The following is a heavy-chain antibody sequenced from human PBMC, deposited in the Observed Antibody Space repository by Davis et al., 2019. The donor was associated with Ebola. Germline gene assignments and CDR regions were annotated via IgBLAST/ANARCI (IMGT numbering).Heavy chain of an antibody. Sequence: SAKVSCKASGGTFSSYAISWVRQAPGQGLEWMGGIIPIFGTASYAQKFQGRVTITADESTSTAYMELSSLRSEDTAVYYCARDRALYGSGYLRDYGMDVWGQGTTVTVSS. CDR3: ARDRALYGSGYLRDYGMDV. CDR1: GGTFSSYA. CDR2: IIPIFGTA. J-gene: IGHJ6*02. V-gene: IGHV1-69*13. D-gene: IGHD3-10*01.